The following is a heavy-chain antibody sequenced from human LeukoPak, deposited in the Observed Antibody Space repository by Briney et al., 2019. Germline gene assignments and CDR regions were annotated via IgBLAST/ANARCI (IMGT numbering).Heavy chain of an antibody. CDR3: ARRSSSWYYFED. D-gene: IGHD6-13*01. J-gene: IGHJ4*02. Sequence: PSETLSLTCTVSGGSITSSDYWWAWIRLPPGRGLEWIGSIYYSGSTYYNPPLKSRATISVDTSKNQFSLKLSSVTAADAAVYFCARRSSSWYYFEDWGQGTLVTVSP. CDR2: IYYSGST. CDR1: GGSITSSDYW. V-gene: IGHV4-39*07.